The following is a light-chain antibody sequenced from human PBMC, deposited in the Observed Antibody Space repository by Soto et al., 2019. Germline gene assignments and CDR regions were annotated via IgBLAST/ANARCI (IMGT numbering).Light chain of an antibody. J-gene: IGKJ1*01. CDR2: GAS. CDR1: QSVSSN. Sequence: EIVMTQSPATLSVSPEERATLYCRASQSVSSNLAWYQQKPGQAPRLLIYGASTRATGIPARFSGSGSGTEFTLTISSLQSEDFAVYYCQQYNNWPPWTFGQGTKV. CDR3: QQYNNWPPWT. V-gene: IGKV3-15*01.